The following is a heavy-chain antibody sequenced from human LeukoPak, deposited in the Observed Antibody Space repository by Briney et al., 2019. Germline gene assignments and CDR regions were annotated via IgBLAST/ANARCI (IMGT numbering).Heavy chain of an antibody. CDR1: GFSFSSYS. J-gene: IGHJ4*02. CDR2: ISSSSSYI. D-gene: IGHD3-22*01. CDR3: ARDGFNYYDSSGYPYHFDY. Sequence: GGSLRLSCAASGFSFSSYSMNWVRQAPGRGLEWVSSISSSSSYIYYADSVKGRFTISRDNAKNSLYLQMNSLRAEDTAVYYCARDGFNYYDSSGYPYHFDYWGQGTLVTVSS. V-gene: IGHV3-21*01.